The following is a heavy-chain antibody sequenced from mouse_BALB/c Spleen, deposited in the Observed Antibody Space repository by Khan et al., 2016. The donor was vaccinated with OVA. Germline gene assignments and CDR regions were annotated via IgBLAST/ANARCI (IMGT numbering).Heavy chain of an antibody. CDR1: GYTFTNYG. V-gene: IGHV9-3-1*01. D-gene: IGHD1-1*02. CDR3: DNGGYWYFNF. CDR2: INTYTGEP. J-gene: IGHJ1*01. Sequence: QIQLVQSGPELKKPGETVKISCKASGYTFTNYGMNWVKQAPGKGLKWMGWINTYTGEPTYADDFKGRFAFSLDTSASTAYLQINNLKNDDTASYFCDNGGYWYFNFWGEGTTVTVSS.